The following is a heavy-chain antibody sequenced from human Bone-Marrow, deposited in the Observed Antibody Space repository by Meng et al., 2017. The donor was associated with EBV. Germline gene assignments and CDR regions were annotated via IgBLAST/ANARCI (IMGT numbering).Heavy chain of an antibody. CDR3: ARAGYHRPASEY. CDR2: VPHSGGT. J-gene: IGHJ4*02. Sequence: GPHPVWPSRALSLVCPLSVGFMTGGGSGSTHRRAPGEVLAWISEVPHSGGTTYNPSLKSRVTISLDISKDQFALRLRSVTAANTAVYYCARAGYHRPASEYWGQGTLVTVSS. CDR1: VGFMTGGGS. D-gene: IGHD2-15*01. V-gene: IGHV4-4*02.